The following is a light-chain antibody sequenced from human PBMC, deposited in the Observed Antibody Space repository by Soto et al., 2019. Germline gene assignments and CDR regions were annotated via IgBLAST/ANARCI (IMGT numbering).Light chain of an antibody. V-gene: IGKV1-9*01. J-gene: IGKJ5*01. CDR2: AAS. Sequence: IQFTQSPSSLSASVGDRVTITCRASQGISSYLAWYQQKPGKAPKLLIYAASTLQSGLPSRFSGSGSGADFPLTISSLQPEDFATYYCQQLNSYPTFGQGTRLEIK. CDR1: QGISSY. CDR3: QQLNSYPT.